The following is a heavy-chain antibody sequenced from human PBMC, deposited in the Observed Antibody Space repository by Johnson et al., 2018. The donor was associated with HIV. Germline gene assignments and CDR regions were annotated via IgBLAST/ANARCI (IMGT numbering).Heavy chain of an antibody. CDR2: INWNGGSR. Sequence: SLRLSCAASGFTFSSFAIHWVRQAPGKGLEWVSGINWNGGSRDYADSVKGRFTISRDNGKNSLYLQMNSLKTEDTAVYYCTTQQRADAFDIWVQGTMVTVSS. D-gene: IGHD6-13*01. CDR1: GFTFSSFA. J-gene: IGHJ3*02. CDR3: TTQQRADAFDI. V-gene: IGHV3-20*04.